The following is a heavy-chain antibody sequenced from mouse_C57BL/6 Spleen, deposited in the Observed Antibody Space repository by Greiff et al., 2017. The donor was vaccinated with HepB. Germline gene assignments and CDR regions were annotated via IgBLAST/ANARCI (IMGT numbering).Heavy chain of an antibody. CDR3: ARGKDYGDDEDWFAY. Sequence: VQLQQSGPELVKPGASVKISCKASGYAFSSSWMNWVKQRPGKGLEWIGRIYPGDGDTNYNGKFKGKATLTADKSSSTAYMQLSSLTSEDSAVYFCARGKDYGDDEDWFAYWGQGTLVTVSA. J-gene: IGHJ3*01. CDR1: GYAFSSSW. CDR2: IYPGDGDT. D-gene: IGHD2-2*01. V-gene: IGHV1-82*01.